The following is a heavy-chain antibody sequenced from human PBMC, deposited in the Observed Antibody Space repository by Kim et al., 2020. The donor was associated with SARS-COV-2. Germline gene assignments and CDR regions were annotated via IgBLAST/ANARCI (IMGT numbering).Heavy chain of an antibody. CDR2: IIPIFGTA. J-gene: IGHJ4*02. CDR1: GGTFSSYA. V-gene: IGHV1-69*13. CDR3: ARSVAYGYYFDY. Sequence: SVKVTCKASGGTFSSYAISWVRQAPGQGLEWMGGIIPIFGTANYAQKFQGRVTITADESTSTAYMELSSLRSEDTAVYYCARSVAYGYYFDYWGQGTLVTVSS. D-gene: IGHD3-10*01.